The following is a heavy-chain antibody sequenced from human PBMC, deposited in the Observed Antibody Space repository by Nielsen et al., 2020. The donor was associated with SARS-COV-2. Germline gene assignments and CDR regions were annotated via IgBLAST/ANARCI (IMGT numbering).Heavy chain of an antibody. CDR1: GFTFSSYG. CDR2: ISYDGSNK. CDR3: ARGAINWYFDL. Sequence: GGSLRLSCAASGFTFSSYGMHWVRQAPGKGLEWVAVISYDGSNKYYADSVKGRFTISRDNAKKYLYLQMNRLKAEDTALYHCARGAINWYFDLWGRGTLVTVSS. J-gene: IGHJ2*01. V-gene: IGHV3-30*03. D-gene: IGHD1-26*01.